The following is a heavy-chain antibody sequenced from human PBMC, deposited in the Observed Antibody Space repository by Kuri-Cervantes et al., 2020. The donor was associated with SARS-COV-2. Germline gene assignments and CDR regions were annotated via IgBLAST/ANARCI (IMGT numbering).Heavy chain of an antibody. J-gene: IGHJ4*02. CDR3: ARVGLGYCSSTSCPKFDY. Sequence: SETLSLTCALYYGTLTGYQWSWIRQPPGKGLEWIGGINHRGDTNYNPSLKSRVTISVDTSKNQFSLKLSSVTAADTAVCYCARVGLGYCSSTSCPKFDYWGQGTLVTVSS. V-gene: IGHV4-34*01. CDR2: INHRGDT. CDR1: YGTLTGYQ. D-gene: IGHD2-2*01.